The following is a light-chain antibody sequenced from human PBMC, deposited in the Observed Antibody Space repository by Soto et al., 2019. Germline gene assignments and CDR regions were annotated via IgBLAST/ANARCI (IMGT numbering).Light chain of an antibody. CDR3: QKYDSAPRT. V-gene: IGKV1-27*01. CDR1: QGIANY. CDR2: AAS. J-gene: IGKJ1*01. Sequence: DIQMTQSPSSLSASVGDRVTITCRASQGIANYLAWYQQRPGRVPKLLIYAASTLQSGVPSRFSGSGSGTDFTLTISSLQAEDVATYYCQKYDSAPRTFGQGTKVEIK.